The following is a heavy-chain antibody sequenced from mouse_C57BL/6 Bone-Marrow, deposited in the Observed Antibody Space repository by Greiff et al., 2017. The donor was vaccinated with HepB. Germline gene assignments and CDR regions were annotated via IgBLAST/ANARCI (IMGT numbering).Heavy chain of an antibody. CDR2: ISDGGSYT. CDR3: ARGSGLLPFYFDY. CDR1: GFTFSSYA. V-gene: IGHV5-4*01. Sequence: EVQLVESGGGLVKPGGSLKLSCAASGFTFSSYAMSWVRQTPEKRLEWVATISDGGSYTYYPDNVKGRFTTSRDNAKNNLYLQMSHLKSEDTAMYYCARGSGLLPFYFDYRGQGTTLTVSS. J-gene: IGHJ2*01. D-gene: IGHD2-3*01.